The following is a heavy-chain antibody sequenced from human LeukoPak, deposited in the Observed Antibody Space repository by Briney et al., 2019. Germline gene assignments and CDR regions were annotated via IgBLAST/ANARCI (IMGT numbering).Heavy chain of an antibody. J-gene: IGHJ6*03. D-gene: IGHD2-15*01. V-gene: IGHV3-48*03. Sequence: PGGSLRLSCAASGFTFSSYEMNWVRQTPRKGLEWVSYISSSGSTIYYADSVKGRFTISRDNAKNSLFLQMNSLRAEDTAVYYCARVLRYCSGGNCYSGGLGYMDVWGKGTTVTISS. CDR1: GFTFSSYE. CDR3: ARVLRYCSGGNCYSGGLGYMDV. CDR2: ISSSGSTI.